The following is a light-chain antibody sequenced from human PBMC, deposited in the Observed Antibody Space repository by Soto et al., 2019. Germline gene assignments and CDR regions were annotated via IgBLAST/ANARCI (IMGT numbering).Light chain of an antibody. CDR2: EAV. CDR1: SSDVGGYNY. J-gene: IGLJ3*02. Sequence: QSALTQPPSASGSPGQSVAISCTGTSSDVGGYNYVAWYQQHPGKAPKLIIYEAVKRPSGVPDRFSGSKSGNAASLTGSGLQPEDGADYYCSSHGGSGVFGGGTKLTVL. V-gene: IGLV2-8*01. CDR3: SSHGGSGV.